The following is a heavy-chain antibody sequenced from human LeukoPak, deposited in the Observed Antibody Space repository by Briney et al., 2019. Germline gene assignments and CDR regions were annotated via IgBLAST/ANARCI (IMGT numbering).Heavy chain of an antibody. J-gene: IGHJ4*02. CDR3: ATTGRFGYSGYDLGY. CDR2: FDPEDGET. CDR1: GGTFSSYA. Sequence: GASVKVSCKASGGTFSSYAISWVRQAPGQGLEWMGGFDPEDGETIYAQKFQGRVTMTEDTSTDTAYMELSSLRSEDTAVYYCATTGRFGYSGYDLGYWGQGTLVTVSS. V-gene: IGHV1-24*01. D-gene: IGHD5-12*01.